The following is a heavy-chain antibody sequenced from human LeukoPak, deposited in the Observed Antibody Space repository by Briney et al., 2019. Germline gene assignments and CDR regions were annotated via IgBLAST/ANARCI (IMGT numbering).Heavy chain of an antibody. D-gene: IGHD3-22*01. V-gene: IGHV3-48*01. CDR1: GFTFSSYS. J-gene: IGHJ5*02. CDR2: ISSSSSTI. CDR3: ARDTYYYDSSGYSWGFDP. Sequence: GGSLRLSCAASGFTFSSYSMNWVRQAPGKGLEWVSYISSSSSTIYYADSVKGRFTISRDNAKNSLYLQMNSLRAEDTAVYYCARDTYYYDSSGYSWGFDPWGQGTLVTVSS.